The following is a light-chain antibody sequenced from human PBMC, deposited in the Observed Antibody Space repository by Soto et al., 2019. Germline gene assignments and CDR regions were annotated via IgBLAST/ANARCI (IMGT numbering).Light chain of an antibody. V-gene: IGKV3-15*01. Sequence: EIVMTQSPATLSVSPGERATLSCRASQSVSSNLAWYQQKPGQAPRLLIYGASTRATGIRARFSGSGSGTEFTITISSLQSEDFAVYYCQQYNNWPPYTFGHGTKLEIK. J-gene: IGKJ2*01. CDR3: QQYNNWPPYT. CDR1: QSVSSN. CDR2: GAS.